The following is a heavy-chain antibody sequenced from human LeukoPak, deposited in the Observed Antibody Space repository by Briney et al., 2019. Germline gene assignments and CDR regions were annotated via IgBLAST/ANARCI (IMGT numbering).Heavy chain of an antibody. V-gene: IGHV4-39*07. CDR3: ARDRKYDWYFDL. D-gene: IGHD2-2*01. CDR1: GGSIRGGTYY. J-gene: IGHJ2*01. Sequence: SETLSLTCSVSGGSIRGGTYYWGWIRQPPGKGLEWIGTIYYTGSTYYNRALKSRVTISIDTSKNQFSLKLNSVTAADTAVYYCARDRKYDWYFDLWGRGTLVTVSS. CDR2: IYYTGST.